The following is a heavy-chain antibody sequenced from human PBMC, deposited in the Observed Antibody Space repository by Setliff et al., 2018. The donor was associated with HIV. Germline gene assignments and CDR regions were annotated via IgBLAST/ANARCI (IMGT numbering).Heavy chain of an antibody. J-gene: IGHJ4*02. CDR3: ARAGYLLHYFDS. V-gene: IGHV1-3*01. D-gene: IGHD1-26*01. CDR1: GYSFSNYA. CDR2: INGGNAIT. Sequence: VASVKVSCKASGYSFSNYAIHWVRQAPGQGLEWMGWINGGNAITKFSQKFQGRVTFTRDTSASTAYMELSSPRSEDTAVYYCARAGYLLHYFDSWGQGTLVTVSS.